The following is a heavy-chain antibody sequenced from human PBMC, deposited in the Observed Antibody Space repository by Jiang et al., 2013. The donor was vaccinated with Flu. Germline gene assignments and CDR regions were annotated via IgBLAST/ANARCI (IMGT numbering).Heavy chain of an antibody. CDR3: ARDLLPGYSSSWYLDY. Sequence: VKKPGASVKVSCKASGYTFTSYYMHWVRQAPGQGLEWMGIINPSGGSTSYAQKFQGRVTMTRDTSTSTVYMELSSLRSEDTAVYYCARDLLPGYSSSWYLDYWGQGTLVTVSS. J-gene: IGHJ4*02. D-gene: IGHD6-13*01. CDR2: INPSGGST. V-gene: IGHV1-46*01. CDR1: GYTFTSYY.